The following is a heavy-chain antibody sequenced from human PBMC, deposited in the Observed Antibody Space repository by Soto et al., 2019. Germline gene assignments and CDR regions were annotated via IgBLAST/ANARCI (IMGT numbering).Heavy chain of an antibody. CDR1: GLTFSSYA. V-gene: IGHV3-30-3*01. CDR2: ISYDGSNK. D-gene: IGHD2-21*02. Sequence: GGSLRLSCAASGLTFSSYAMHWVRQAPGKGLEWVAVISYDGSNKYYADSVKGRFTISRDNSKNTLYLQMNSLRAEDTAVYYCARTVCGGDCSVYYYYVMDFWVQGSTVTVSS. CDR3: ARTVCGGDCSVYYYYVMDF. J-gene: IGHJ6*02.